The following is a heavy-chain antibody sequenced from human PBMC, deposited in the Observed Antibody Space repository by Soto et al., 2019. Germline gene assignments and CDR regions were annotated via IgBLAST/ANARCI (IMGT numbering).Heavy chain of an antibody. Sequence: SLRRSCAASGFTFSSYAMSWVRQAPGKGLEWVSAISGSGGSTYYADSVKGRFTISRDNSKNTLYLQMNSLRAEDTAVYYCAKVDYYDSSGYYDYWGQGTLVTVSS. CDR3: AKVDYYDSSGYYDY. J-gene: IGHJ4*02. V-gene: IGHV3-23*01. CDR2: ISGSGGST. CDR1: GFTFSSYA. D-gene: IGHD3-22*01.